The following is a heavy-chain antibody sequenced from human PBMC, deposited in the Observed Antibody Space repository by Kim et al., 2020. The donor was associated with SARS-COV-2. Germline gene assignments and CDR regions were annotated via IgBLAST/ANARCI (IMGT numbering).Heavy chain of an antibody. CDR3: ARGILMPHWYFDL. Sequence: YSQKFQGRVTITRDTSASTAYMELSSLRSEDTAVYYCARGILMPHWYFDLWGRGTLVTVSS. D-gene: IGHD3-3*02. J-gene: IGHJ2*01. V-gene: IGHV1-3*01.